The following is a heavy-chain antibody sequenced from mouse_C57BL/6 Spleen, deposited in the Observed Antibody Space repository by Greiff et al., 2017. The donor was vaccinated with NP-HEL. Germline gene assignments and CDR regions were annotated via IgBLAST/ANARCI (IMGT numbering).Heavy chain of an antibody. J-gene: IGHJ3*01. V-gene: IGHV1-15*01. CDR3: TAFCSYYGIAY. Sequence: VQLQQSGAELVRPGASVTLSCKASGYTFTDYDMHWVKQTPVHGLEWIGAIDPETGGTAYNQKFKGKAILTADKSSSTAYMELHSLTSEYSAVYYCTAFCSYYGIAYWGQGTLVTVSA. CDR1: GYTFTDYD. CDR2: IDPETGGT. D-gene: IGHD2-12*01.